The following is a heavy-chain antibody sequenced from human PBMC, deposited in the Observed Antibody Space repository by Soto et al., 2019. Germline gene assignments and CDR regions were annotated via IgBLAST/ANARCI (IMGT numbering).Heavy chain of an antibody. J-gene: IGHJ5*02. Sequence: SVKVSCKTSGGTFSNDIITWVRQAPGQGLEWMGRIIPLLDTTNYAQKFQGRVTMTRDTSTSTVYMELSSLRSEDTAVYYCAREGPTGDSWFDPWGQGTLVTVSS. D-gene: IGHD7-27*01. CDR2: IIPLLDTT. CDR3: AREGPTGDSWFDP. V-gene: IGHV1-69*08. CDR1: GGTFSNDI.